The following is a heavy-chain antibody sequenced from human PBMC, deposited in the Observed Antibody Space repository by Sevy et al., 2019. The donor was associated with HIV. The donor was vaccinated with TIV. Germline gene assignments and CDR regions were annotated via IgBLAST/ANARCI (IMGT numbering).Heavy chain of an antibody. J-gene: IGHJ4*02. D-gene: IGHD6-19*01. CDR2: ISSSSSYI. V-gene: IGHV3-21*01. CDR3: ARDTSSCWYEGALFDY. CDR1: GFTFSSYS. Sequence: GGSLRLSCAASGFTFSSYSMNWVRQAPGKGLEWVSSISSSSSYIYYADSVKGRFTISRANAKNSLYLQMNSLRAEDTAVYYCARDTSSCWYEGALFDYWGQGTLVTVSS.